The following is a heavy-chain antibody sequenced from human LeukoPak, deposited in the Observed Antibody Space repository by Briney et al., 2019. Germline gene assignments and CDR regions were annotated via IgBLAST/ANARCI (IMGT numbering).Heavy chain of an antibody. V-gene: IGHV4-30-4*01. CDR3: ARLAVGSSSPLIFDY. J-gene: IGHJ4*02. Sequence: SQTLSLTCTVSGGSISSGDYYWSWIRQPPGKGPEWIGYIYYSGSTYYNPSLKSRVTISVDTSKNQFSLKLSSVTAADTAVYYCARLAVGSSSPLIFDYWGQGTLVTVSS. CDR2: IYYSGST. CDR1: GGSISSGDYY. D-gene: IGHD6-6*01.